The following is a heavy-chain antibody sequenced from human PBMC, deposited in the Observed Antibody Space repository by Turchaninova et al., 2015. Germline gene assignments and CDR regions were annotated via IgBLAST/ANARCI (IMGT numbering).Heavy chain of an antibody. D-gene: IGHD3-16*02. CDR3: ARDQGPRDHPSSSF. V-gene: IGHV4-38-2*01. J-gene: IGHJ4*02. Sequence: QVQLQESGPGLVKHSETLSLTAGVSGYSISSGYYGAWIRKPPGKGLEWVATIYHDGRSYYNPSLESRVTISVDTSKNQFSLRLTSVTAADTAVYFCARDQGPRDHPSSSFWGQGTLVTVSS. CDR2: IYHDGRS. CDR1: GYSISSGYY.